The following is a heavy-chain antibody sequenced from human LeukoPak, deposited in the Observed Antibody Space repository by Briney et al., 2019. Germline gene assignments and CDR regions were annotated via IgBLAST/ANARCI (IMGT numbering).Heavy chain of an antibody. Sequence: PGGPLRLSCAASRFTFSNYWMSWVRQAPGKGLEWVANIKQDGGEKYYVDSVKGRFTMSRDNARNSLYLQMNSLRAEDTAVYYCARQRGSYSFDYWGQGTLVTVSS. CDR3: ARQRGSYSFDY. CDR2: IKQDGGEK. CDR1: RFTFSNYW. J-gene: IGHJ4*02. D-gene: IGHD1-26*01. V-gene: IGHV3-7*01.